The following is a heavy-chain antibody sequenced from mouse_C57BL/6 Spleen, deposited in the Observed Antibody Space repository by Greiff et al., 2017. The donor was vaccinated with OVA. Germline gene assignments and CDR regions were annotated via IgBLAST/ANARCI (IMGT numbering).Heavy chain of an antibody. Sequence: VQLQPPGAELVMPGASVKLSCKASGYTFTSYWMHWVKPRPGHGLEWIGEIDPYDSYTNYNQKFKGKSTLTVDKSSSTAYMQLSSLTSEDSAIYYCARDGTGDYWGQGTTLTVSS. J-gene: IGHJ2*01. CDR2: IDPYDSYT. CDR3: ARDGTGDY. CDR1: GYTFTSYW. D-gene: IGHD4-1*01. V-gene: IGHV1-69*01.